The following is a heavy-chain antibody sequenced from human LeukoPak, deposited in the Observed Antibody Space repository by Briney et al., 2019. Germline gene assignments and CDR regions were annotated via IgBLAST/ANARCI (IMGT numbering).Heavy chain of an antibody. D-gene: IGHD3-16*01. V-gene: IGHV4-59*12. J-gene: IGHJ6*02. CDR3: ARRRPTFSYTNYYYDMDV. Sequence: SETLSLTCTVSGGSISSYYWSWIRQPPGKGLEWIGYIYYSGSTNYNPSLKSRVTISVDTSKNQFSLKLSSVTAADTAVYYCARRRPTFSYTNYYYDMDVWGQGTTVTVSS. CDR2: IYYSGST. CDR1: GGSISSYY.